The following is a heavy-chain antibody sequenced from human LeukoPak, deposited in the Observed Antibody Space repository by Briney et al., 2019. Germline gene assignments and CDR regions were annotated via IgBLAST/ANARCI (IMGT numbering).Heavy chain of an antibody. CDR2: INPNSGGT. D-gene: IGHD1-7*01. Sequence: ASVKVSCKASGYTFTGYYMHWVRQAPGQGLEWMGWINPNSGGTNYAQKFQGRVTMTRDTSISTAYMELSRPRSDDTAVYYCARDLTGTTSGWFDPWGQGTLVTVSS. CDR3: ARDLTGTTSGWFDP. CDR1: GYTFTGYY. J-gene: IGHJ5*02. V-gene: IGHV1-2*02.